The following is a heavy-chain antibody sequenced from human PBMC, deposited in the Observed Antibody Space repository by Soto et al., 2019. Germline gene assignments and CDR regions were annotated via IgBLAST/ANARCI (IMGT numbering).Heavy chain of an antibody. CDR3: ARDLGTGWSIDY. V-gene: IGHV3-21*01. J-gene: IGHJ4*02. CDR2: ISSSSSHI. Sequence: GGSLRLSCAASGLTFSTYSMNWVRPAPGKGLEWVSCISSSSSHIFYVDSVKGRFTISRDNAKNSLFLQMNSLRAEDTAVYYCARDLGTGWSIDYWGQGTLVTVSS. CDR1: GLTFSTYS. D-gene: IGHD6-19*01.